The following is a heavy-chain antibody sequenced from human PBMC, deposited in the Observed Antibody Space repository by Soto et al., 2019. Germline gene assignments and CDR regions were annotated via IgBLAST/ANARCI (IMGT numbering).Heavy chain of an antibody. CDR2: ISAYNGNT. J-gene: IGHJ6*02. CDR1: GYTFTSYG. D-gene: IGHD2-2*01. Sequence: ASVKVSCKASGYTFTSYGISWVRQAPGQGLEWMGWISAYNGNTNYAQKLQGRVTMTTDTSTSTAYMELRSLRSDDTAVYYCARGGVGYCSGTSCSKSSYYYYGMDVWGQGTTVTVSS. CDR3: ARGGVGYCSGTSCSKSSYYYYGMDV. V-gene: IGHV1-18*04.